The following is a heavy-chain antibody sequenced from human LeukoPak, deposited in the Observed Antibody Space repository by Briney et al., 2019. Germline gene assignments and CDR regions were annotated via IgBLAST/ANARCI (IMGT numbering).Heavy chain of an antibody. D-gene: IGHD6-19*01. CDR1: GFTFSSYW. V-gene: IGHV3-7*01. CDR3: ARGDSSGWYGDY. J-gene: IGHJ4*02. Sequence: GGSLGLSCAASGFTFSSYWMSWVRQAPGKGLEWVANIKQDGSEKNYVDSVKGRFTISRDNAKTSLYLQMNSLRVEDTAVYYCARGDSSGWYGDYWGQGTLVTVSS. CDR2: IKQDGSEK.